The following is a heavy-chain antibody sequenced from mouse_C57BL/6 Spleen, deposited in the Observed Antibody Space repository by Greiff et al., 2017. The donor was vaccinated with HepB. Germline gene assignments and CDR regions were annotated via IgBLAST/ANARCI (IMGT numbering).Heavy chain of an antibody. CDR2: INPSSGYT. CDR3: ARILRSPYAMDY. V-gene: IGHV1-4*01. J-gene: IGHJ4*01. Sequence: VKLQQSGAELARPGASVKMSCKASGYTFTSYTMHWVKQRPGQGLEWIGYINPSSGYTKYNQKFKDKATLTADKSSSTAYMQLSSLTSEDSAVYYCARILRSPYAMDYWGQGTSVTVSS. CDR1: GYTFTSYT. D-gene: IGHD1-1*01.